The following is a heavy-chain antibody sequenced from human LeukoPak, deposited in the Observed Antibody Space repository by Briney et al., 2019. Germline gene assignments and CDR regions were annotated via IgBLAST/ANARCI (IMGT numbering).Heavy chain of an antibody. CDR2: INPSGGST. CDR1: GYTFTSYY. J-gene: IGHJ6*02. V-gene: IGHV1-46*01. CDR3: ARERLASIYYYYGTDV. Sequence: ASVKVSCKASGYTFTSYYMHWVRQAPGQGLEWMGIINPSGGSTSYAQKFQGRVTMTRDTSTSTVYMELSSLRSEDTVVYYCARERLASIYYYYGTDVWGQGTTVTVSS.